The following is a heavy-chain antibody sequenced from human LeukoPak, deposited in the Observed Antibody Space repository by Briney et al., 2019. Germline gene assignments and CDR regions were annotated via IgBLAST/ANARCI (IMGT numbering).Heavy chain of an antibody. CDR1: GFTFDDYG. J-gene: IGHJ6*02. CDR3: AKRGYSYGYGYYYGMDV. V-gene: IGHV3-23*01. Sequence: GGSLRLSCAASGFTFDDYGMSWVRQAPGKGLEWVSAISGSGGSTYYADSVKGRFTISRDNSKNTLYLQMNSLRAEDTAVYYCAKRGYSYGYGYYYGMDVWGQGTTVTVSS. D-gene: IGHD5-18*01. CDR2: ISGSGGST.